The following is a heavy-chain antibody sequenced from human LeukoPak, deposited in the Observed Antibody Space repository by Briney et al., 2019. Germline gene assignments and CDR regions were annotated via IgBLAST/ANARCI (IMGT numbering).Heavy chain of an antibody. V-gene: IGHV3-23*01. CDR3: AKLGSSSWYGEVAEYFQH. CDR2: ISGSGGST. CDR1: GFTFSSYA. Sequence: GGSLRLSCAASGFTFSSYAMSWVRQAPGKGLEWVSAISGSGGSTYYADSVKGRLTISRDNSKNTLYLQMNSLRAEDTAVYYCAKLGSSSWYGEVAEYFQHWGQGTLVTVSS. D-gene: IGHD6-13*01. J-gene: IGHJ1*01.